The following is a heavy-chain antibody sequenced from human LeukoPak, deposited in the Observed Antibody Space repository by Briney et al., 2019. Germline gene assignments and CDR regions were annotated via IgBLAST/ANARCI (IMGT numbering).Heavy chain of an antibody. Sequence: PSETLSLTCTVSGGSISSYYWSWIRQPPGKGLEWIGYIYYSGSTYYNPSLKSRVTISVDTSKNQFSLKLSSVTAADTAVYYCARVGGYSYGTFDYWGQGTLVTVSS. CDR2: IYYSGST. CDR3: ARVGGYSYGTFDY. CDR1: GGSISSYY. J-gene: IGHJ4*02. D-gene: IGHD5-18*01. V-gene: IGHV4-59*12.